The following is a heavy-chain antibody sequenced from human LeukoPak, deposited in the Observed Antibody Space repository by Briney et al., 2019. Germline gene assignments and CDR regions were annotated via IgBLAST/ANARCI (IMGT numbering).Heavy chain of an antibody. CDR3: ARATYSYGTYYYYGMDV. V-gene: IGHV3-30*03. J-gene: IGHJ6*02. CDR1: GFTFSSYG. Sequence: GRSLRLSCAASGFTFSSYGMHWVRQAPGKGLEWVAVISYDGSNKYYADSVKGRFTISRDNSKNTLYLQMNSLRAEDTAVYYCARATYSYGTYYYYGMDVWGQGTTVTVSS. D-gene: IGHD5-18*01. CDR2: ISYDGSNK.